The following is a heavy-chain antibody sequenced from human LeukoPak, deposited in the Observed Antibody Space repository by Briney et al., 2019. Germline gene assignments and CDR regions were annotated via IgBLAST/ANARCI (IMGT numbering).Heavy chain of an antibody. CDR3: ARRGIVATIADYYYYYMDV. CDR2: ISPGDSDT. Sequence: GESLKISCKGSGYSFTSYWIGWVRQMPGKGLEWMGIISPGDSDTRYSPSLQGQVTISADKSISTAYLQWSSLKASDTAMYYCARRGIVATIADYYYYYMDVWGKGTTVTVSS. V-gene: IGHV5-51*01. J-gene: IGHJ6*03. D-gene: IGHD5-12*01. CDR1: GYSFTSYW.